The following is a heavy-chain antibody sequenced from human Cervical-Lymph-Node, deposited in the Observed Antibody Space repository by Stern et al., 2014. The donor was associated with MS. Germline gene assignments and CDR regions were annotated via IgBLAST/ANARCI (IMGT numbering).Heavy chain of an antibody. V-gene: IGHV3-30*17. CDR3: ARDFSSTWSWKPGGLDAYGLDV. D-gene: IGHD6-13*01. CDR1: GFRFSSYA. CDR2: ISYVGAQN. Sequence: VQLVESGGGVIQPGRSLRLSCAASGFRFSSYAMHWVRQAPGKGLEWVAVISYVGAQNFYVDSVKGRFTISRDSSRYTLHLQMDSVRPEDTATYYCARDFSSTWSWKPGGLDAYGLDVWGQGTTVIVSS. J-gene: IGHJ6*02.